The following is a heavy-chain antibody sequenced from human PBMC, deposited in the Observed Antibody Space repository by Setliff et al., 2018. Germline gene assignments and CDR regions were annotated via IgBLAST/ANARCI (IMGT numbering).Heavy chain of an antibody. J-gene: IGHJ6*03. CDR2: LNPGNGDT. D-gene: IGHD6-13*01. V-gene: IGHV1-3*03. CDR1: GFTFSNYA. Sequence: ASVKVSCKASGFTFSNYAIHWLRQAPGQRLEWVGWLNPGNGDTRFSPQLKDRVTITRDTSASTAYMELRSLRLEDMAVYYCATGGIAAVEGYYFYMDGWGGGTTVTVSS. CDR3: ATGGIAAVEGYYFYMDG.